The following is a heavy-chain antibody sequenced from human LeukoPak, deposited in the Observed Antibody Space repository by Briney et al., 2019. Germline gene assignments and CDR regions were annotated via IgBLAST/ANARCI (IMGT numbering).Heavy chain of an antibody. CDR2: INHSEST. D-gene: IGHD6-13*01. Sequence: SETLSLTCAVYGGSFSGYYWSWIRQPPGKGLEWIGEINHSESTNYNPSLKSRVTISVDTSKNQFSLKLSSVTAADTAVYYCARGSWAAAAHFDYWGQGTLVTVSS. J-gene: IGHJ4*02. CDR3: ARGSWAAAAHFDY. CDR1: GGSFSGYY. V-gene: IGHV4-34*01.